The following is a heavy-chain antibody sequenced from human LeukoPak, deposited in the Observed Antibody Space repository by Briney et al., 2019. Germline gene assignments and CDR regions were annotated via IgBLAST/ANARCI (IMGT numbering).Heavy chain of an antibody. V-gene: IGHV3-23*01. CDR2: ISGSGGST. D-gene: IGHD3-22*01. CDR1: GFTFSSYA. Sequence: GGSLRLSCAASGFTFSSYAMSWVRQAPGKGLEWVSAISGSGGSTYYADSVKGRFTISRDNSKNTLYLQMNSLRAEDTAVYYCAKDATYYYDSSGYYFWPFDYWGQGTLVTVSS. CDR3: AKDATYYYDSSGYYFWPFDY. J-gene: IGHJ4*02.